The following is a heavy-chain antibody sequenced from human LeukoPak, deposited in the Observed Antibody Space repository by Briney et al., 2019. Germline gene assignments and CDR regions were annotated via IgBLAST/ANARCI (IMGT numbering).Heavy chain of an antibody. V-gene: IGHV3-23*01. CDR3: AKDLLGATTINAFDI. Sequence: QPGGSLRLSCAASGFTFSNYAMSWVRQAPGKGLEWVSAVSGSGGSTYYADSVKGRFTISRDNSKNTLYLQMISLRAEDTAVYYCAKDLLGATTINAFDIWGQGTMVTVSS. CDR1: GFTFSNYA. D-gene: IGHD1-26*01. J-gene: IGHJ3*02. CDR2: VSGSGGST.